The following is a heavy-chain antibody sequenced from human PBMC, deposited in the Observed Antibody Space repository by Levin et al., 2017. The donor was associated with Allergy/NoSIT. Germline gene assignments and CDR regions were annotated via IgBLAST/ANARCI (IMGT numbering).Heavy chain of an antibody. CDR2: INPNSGGT. J-gene: IGHJ4*02. CDR1: GYTFTGYY. V-gene: IGHV1-2*02. D-gene: IGHD6-19*01. Sequence: ASVKVSCKASGYTFTGYYMHWVRQAPGQGLEWMGWINPNSGGTNYAQKFQGRVTMTRDTSISTAYMELSRLRSDDTAVYYCARDRSDSSGWYPLYYFDYWGQGTLVTVSS. CDR3: ARDRSDSSGWYPLYYFDY.